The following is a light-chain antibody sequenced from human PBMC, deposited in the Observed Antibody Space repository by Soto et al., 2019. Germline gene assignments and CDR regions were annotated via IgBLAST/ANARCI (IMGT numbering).Light chain of an antibody. CDR2: GAS. Sequence: EIVLTQSPGTLSLSPGERATLSCRASQSVSSSYLAWYQQTPGQAPRLLIYGASSRATVIPDRFSGSGSGTDFTLTISRLEPEDFAVYYCHLYGSSPPRTFGQGTELEI. CDR1: QSVSSSY. CDR3: HLYGSSPPRT. J-gene: IGKJ2*01. V-gene: IGKV3-20*01.